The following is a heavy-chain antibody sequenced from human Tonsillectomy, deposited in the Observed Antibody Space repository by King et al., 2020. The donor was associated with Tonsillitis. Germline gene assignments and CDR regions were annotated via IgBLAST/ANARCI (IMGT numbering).Heavy chain of an antibody. CDR1: GFTFSRRW. CDR2: INQDGSEK. V-gene: IGHV3-7*03. D-gene: IGHD7-27*01. Sequence: VQLVESGGGLVQPGGSLRLSCAGPGFTFSRRWMNWVRQAPGKGLEWVASINQDGSEKYSVDSVKGRFTLSRDNANNSHYLHMTGLTAEDTAVYFCARSDYWGYWYFDLWGLGTLAT. J-gene: IGHJ2*01. CDR3: ARSDYWGYWYFDL.